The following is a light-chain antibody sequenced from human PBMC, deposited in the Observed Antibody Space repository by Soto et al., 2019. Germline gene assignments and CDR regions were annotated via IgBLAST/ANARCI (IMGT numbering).Light chain of an antibody. J-gene: IGKJ2*01. CDR1: QDISTS. CDR2: SAS. CDR3: QQYYSYPYT. Sequence: AIRMTQSPSSFSASTGDRVTITCRASQDISTSLAWYQQKPGKAPKLLIYSASSLQSGVPANFSGSGSGTDFTLTLTRLQSEDFATSYCQQYYSYPYTFGQGTKVEIK. V-gene: IGKV1-8*01.